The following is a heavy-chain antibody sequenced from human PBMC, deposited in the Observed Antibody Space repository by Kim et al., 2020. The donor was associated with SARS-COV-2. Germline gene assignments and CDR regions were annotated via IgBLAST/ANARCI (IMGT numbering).Heavy chain of an antibody. V-gene: IGHV1-69*13. CDR3: ARERVLLWFGDLGNYYYGMDV. CDR2: IIPIFGTA. D-gene: IGHD3-10*01. CDR1: GGTFSSYA. Sequence: SVKVSCKASGGTFSSYAISWVRQAPGQGLEWMGGIIPIFGTANYAQKFQGRVTITADESTSTAYMELSSLRSEDTAVYYCARERVLLWFGDLGNYYYGMDVWGQGTTVTVSS. J-gene: IGHJ6*02.